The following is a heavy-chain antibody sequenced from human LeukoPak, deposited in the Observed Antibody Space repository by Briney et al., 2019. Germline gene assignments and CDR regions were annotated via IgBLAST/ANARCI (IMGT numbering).Heavy chain of an antibody. V-gene: IGHV3-21*04. CDR3: AKVMVRGVTHY. CDR1: GFTFSSYT. CDR2: ISSGSTYI. Sequence: GGSLSLSCAASGFTFSSYTMNWVRQAPGKGLVWVSSISSGSTYIFYGDSVKGRFTISRDNSKNTLYLQMNSLRAEDTAVYYCAKVMVRGVTHYWGQGTLVTVSS. J-gene: IGHJ4*02. D-gene: IGHD3-10*01.